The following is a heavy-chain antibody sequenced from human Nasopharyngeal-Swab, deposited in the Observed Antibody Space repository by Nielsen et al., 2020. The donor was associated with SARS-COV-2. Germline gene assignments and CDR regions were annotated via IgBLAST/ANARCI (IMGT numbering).Heavy chain of an antibody. Sequence: GGSLRLSCAASGFTFSSYAMSWVRQAPGKGLEWVSAISGSGGSTYYADSVKGRFTLSRDNSKNTLYLQMNYLRAEDTAVYSCAITAVLLIPPAGEIWGQGTMVTVSS. J-gene: IGHJ3*02. CDR2: ISGSGGST. D-gene: IGHD3-10*01. CDR1: GFTFSSYA. CDR3: AITAVLLIPPAGEI. V-gene: IGHV3-23*01.